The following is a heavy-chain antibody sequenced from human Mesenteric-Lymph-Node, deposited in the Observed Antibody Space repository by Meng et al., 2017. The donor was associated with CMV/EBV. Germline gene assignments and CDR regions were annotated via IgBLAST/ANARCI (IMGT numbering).Heavy chain of an antibody. Sequence: GESLKISCAASGFTFSSYAMNWVRQAPGKGLEWVSYISSSISTTYYADSVKGRFTISRDNAKNSLHLQMNSLRAEDTAVYYCARGSYGSGSFYPQPFDYWGQGTLVTVSS. CDR2: ISSSISTT. V-gene: IGHV3-48*04. D-gene: IGHD3-10*01. CDR3: ARGSYGSGSFYPQPFDY. J-gene: IGHJ4*02. CDR1: GFTFSSYA.